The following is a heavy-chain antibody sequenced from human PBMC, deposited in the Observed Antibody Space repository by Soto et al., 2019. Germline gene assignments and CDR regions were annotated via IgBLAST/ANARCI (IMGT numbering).Heavy chain of an antibody. CDR3: TREPDRRGQTYYYYYYGMDV. V-gene: IGHV3-49*03. CDR1: GFTFGDYA. D-gene: IGHD3-10*01. Sequence: GGSLRLSCTASGFTFGDYAMSWFRQAPGKGLEWVGFIRSKAYGGTTEYAASVKGRFTISRDDSKSIAYLQMNSLKTEDTAVYYCTREPDRRGQTYYYYYYGMDVWGQGTTVTVSS. J-gene: IGHJ6*02. CDR2: IRSKAYGGTT.